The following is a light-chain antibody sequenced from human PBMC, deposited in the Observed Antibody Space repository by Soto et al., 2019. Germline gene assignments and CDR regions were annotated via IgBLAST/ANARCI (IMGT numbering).Light chain of an antibody. J-gene: IGKJ2*01. CDR2: GAS. CDR3: QQYGSSPPT. V-gene: IGKV3-20*01. CDR1: QSVSSY. Sequence: EIVLTQSPGTLSLSPGERVTLSCRASQSVSSYLVWYQQKPGQAPRLLIYGASSRAPGIPYRFSGSGSGTDFTLTVSRLEPEDFAVFYCQQYGSSPPTFGQGTKLEI.